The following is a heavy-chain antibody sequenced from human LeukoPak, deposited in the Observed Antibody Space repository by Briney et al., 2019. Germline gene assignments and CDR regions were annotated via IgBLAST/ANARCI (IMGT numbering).Heavy chain of an antibody. CDR2: ISTDGSRT. CDR1: GFTFSIFW. V-gene: IGHV3-74*01. Sequence: GGSLRLSCVASGFTFSIFWMHWVRQAPGKGLVWVSRISTDGSRTNYAASVKGRFTISRDNAKNTLYLQMNSLRAEDTAVYYCARKPAPADWGQGTLVTVSS. J-gene: IGHJ4*02. CDR3: ARKPAPAD. D-gene: IGHD6-25*01.